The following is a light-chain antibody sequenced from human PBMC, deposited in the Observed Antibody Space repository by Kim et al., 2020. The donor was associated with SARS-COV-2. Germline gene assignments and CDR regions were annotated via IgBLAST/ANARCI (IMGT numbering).Light chain of an antibody. J-gene: IGLJ3*02. V-gene: IGLV3-9*01. CDR3: QVWDSTTASWV. CDR1: NIGTKK. Sequence: SYELTQPPAVSVALGQTATMTCGGNNIGTKKVHWYQQRSGQAPLLVIFRDSHRPSGISEQFSGSNSGNTASLTISRAQAENEADFYCQVWDSTTASWVFGGGTQLTVL. CDR2: RDS.